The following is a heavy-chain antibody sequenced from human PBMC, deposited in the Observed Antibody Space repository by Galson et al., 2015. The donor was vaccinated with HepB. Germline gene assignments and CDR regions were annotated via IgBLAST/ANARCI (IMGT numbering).Heavy chain of an antibody. J-gene: IGHJ4*02. V-gene: IGHV3-30*02. D-gene: IGHD1-7*01. CDR2: IRYDGINT. CDR3: AKGELPNFDY. CDR1: GFAFSSYG. Sequence: SLRLSCAASGFAFSSYGMHWVRRAPGKGLEWVAFIRYDGINTYYADSVKGRFTISRDVSRSTVYLHMNSLTTDDTAVYYCAKGELPNFDYWGQGTLVTVSS.